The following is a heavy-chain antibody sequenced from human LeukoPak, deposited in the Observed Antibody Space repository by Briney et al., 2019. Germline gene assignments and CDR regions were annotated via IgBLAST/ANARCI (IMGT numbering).Heavy chain of an antibody. D-gene: IGHD7-27*01. CDR2: IKQDGSEK. CDR1: GFTFSNAW. V-gene: IGHV3-7*03. J-gene: IGHJ3*02. Sequence: GGSLRLSCAASGFTFSNAWMSWVRQAPGKGLEWVANIKQDGSEKYYVDSVKGRYTISRDNAKNSLYLQMNSLRSDDTAVYYCARPLHWARYAFDIWGQGTMVTVSS. CDR3: ARPLHWARYAFDI.